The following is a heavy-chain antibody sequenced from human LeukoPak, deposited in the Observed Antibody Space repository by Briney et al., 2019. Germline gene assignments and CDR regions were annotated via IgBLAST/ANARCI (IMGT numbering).Heavy chain of an antibody. CDR1: GGSISSYY. CDR3: ARHPDRYFDWYYFDY. Sequence: SETLSLTCTVSGGSISSYYWSWIRQPPGKGLERIGYIYYSGSTNYNPSLKSRVTISVDTSKNQFSLKLSSVTAADTAVYYCARHPDRYFDWYYFDYWGQGTLVTVSS. D-gene: IGHD3-9*01. J-gene: IGHJ4*02. V-gene: IGHV4-59*08. CDR2: IYYSGST.